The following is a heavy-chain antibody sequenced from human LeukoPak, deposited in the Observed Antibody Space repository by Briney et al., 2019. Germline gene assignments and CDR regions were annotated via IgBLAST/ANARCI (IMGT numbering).Heavy chain of an antibody. J-gene: IGHJ6*03. CDR3: AIEKDEEQQLVWFYYYMDV. CDR1: GGSISSGSYY. CDR2: IYTSGST. D-gene: IGHD6-13*01. Sequence: SETLSLTCTVSGGSISSGSYYRSWIRQPAGKGLEWIGRIYTSGSTNYNPSLKSRVTISVDTSKNQFSLKLSSVTAADTAVYYCAIEKDEEQQLVWFYYYMDVWGKGTTVTVSS. V-gene: IGHV4-61*02.